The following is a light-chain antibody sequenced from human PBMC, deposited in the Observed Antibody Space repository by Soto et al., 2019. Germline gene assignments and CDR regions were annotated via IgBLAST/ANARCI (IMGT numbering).Light chain of an antibody. J-gene: IGKJ5*01. V-gene: IGKV3-15*01. CDR1: QPVNNN. Sequence: IEMTQSPASLSASPGGRATLSCRASQPVNNNLAWYQYKPGQAPRLLIYAVSTRSTGVSARFSGGGSVTEFSLTISGLQSEDFAVYDCQPYEKWPPSITFGQGTRLEIK. CDR3: QPYEKWPPSIT. CDR2: AVS.